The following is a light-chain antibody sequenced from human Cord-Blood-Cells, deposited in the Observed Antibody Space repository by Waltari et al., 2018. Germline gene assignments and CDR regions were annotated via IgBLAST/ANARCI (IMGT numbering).Light chain of an antibody. Sequence: SVLTQSPGTLSVSPGARATPSCRASQSVSSSYLAWYQQKPGQAPRLLIYGASSRATGIPDRFSGSASGTDFTLTISRLDPEDFAVYYCQQYGSSRWTFGQGTKVEIK. J-gene: IGKJ1*01. CDR3: QQYGSSRWT. CDR1: QSVSSSY. CDR2: GAS. V-gene: IGKV3-20*01.